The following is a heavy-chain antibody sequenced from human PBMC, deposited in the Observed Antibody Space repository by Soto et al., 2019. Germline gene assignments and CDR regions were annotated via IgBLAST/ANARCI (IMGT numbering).Heavy chain of an antibody. CDR3: ARVSGIYYYGMDV. D-gene: IGHD3-10*01. Sequence: SETLSLTCAVYGGSFSGYYWSWIRQPPGKGLEWIGEINHSGSTNYNPSLKSRVTISVDTSKNQFSLKLSSVTAADTAVYYCARVSGIYYYGMDVWGQGTTVTV. V-gene: IGHV4-34*01. CDR1: GGSFSGYY. J-gene: IGHJ6*02. CDR2: INHSGST.